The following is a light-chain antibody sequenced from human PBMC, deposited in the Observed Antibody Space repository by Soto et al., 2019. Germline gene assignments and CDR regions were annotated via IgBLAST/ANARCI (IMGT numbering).Light chain of an antibody. V-gene: IGLV2-23*01. CDR3: CSYVGSRTLV. J-gene: IGLJ2*01. CDR1: SSDVGNYDF. Sequence: QSVLTQPASVSASPGQSITITCTGTSSDVGNYDFVSWYQQHPGKVPRLIIYEGSKRPSGVSHRFSGSKFGNTPSLTVYGLQAEDEADYYCCSYVGSRTLVFGGGTKLTVL. CDR2: EGS.